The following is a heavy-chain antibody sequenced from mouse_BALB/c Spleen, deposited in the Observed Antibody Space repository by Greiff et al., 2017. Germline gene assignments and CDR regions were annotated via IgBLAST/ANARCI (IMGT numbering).Heavy chain of an antibody. J-gene: IGHJ3*01. CDR1: GYTFTDYN. CDR2: INPNNGGT. D-gene: IGHD2-3*01. Sequence: EVKLMESGPELVKPGASVKIPCKASGYTFTDYNMDWVKQSHGKSLEWIGDINPNNGGTIYNQKFKGKATLTVDKSSSTAYMELRSLTSEDTAVYYCARRGYDGYYVTFAYWGQGTLVTVSA. V-gene: IGHV1-18*01. CDR3: ARRGYDGYYVTFAY.